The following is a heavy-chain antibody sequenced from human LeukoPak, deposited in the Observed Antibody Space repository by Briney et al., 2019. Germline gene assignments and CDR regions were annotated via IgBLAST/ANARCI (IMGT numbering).Heavy chain of an antibody. CDR3: ARSNSGPDY. CDR1: GFTLSSRW. Sequence: GGSLRLSCSASGFTLSSRWMNWVRQVPGKGLEWVAIINTDGSEKNYVDSVKGRFTISRDNAKNSLYLQMNSLRAEDTAMYYCARSNSGPDYWGQGTLVIVPS. CDR2: INTDGSEK. V-gene: IGHV3-7*01. J-gene: IGHJ4*02. D-gene: IGHD4-23*01.